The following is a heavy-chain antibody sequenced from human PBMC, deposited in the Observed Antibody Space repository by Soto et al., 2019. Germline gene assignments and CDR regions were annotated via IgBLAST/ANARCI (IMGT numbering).Heavy chain of an antibody. Sequence: GGSLRLSCAASGFTFSSYWMSWVRQAPGKGLEWVANIKQDGSEKYYVDPVKGRFTISRDNAKNSMYLKRNSLGAEETAVYYCARVRYVVVAATMGDYYYYYMDVWGKGTTVTVSS. CDR3: ARVRYVVVAATMGDYYYYYMDV. J-gene: IGHJ6*03. V-gene: IGHV3-7*01. CDR2: IKQDGSEK. CDR1: GFTFSSYW. D-gene: IGHD2-15*01.